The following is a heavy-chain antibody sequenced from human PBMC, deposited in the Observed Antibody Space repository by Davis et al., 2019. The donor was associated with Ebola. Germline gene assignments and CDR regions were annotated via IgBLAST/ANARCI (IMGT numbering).Heavy chain of an antibody. CDR1: GFTFSNYI. D-gene: IGHD3-10*01. J-gene: IGHJ4*02. CDR2: ITSDSSRT. CDR3: ARRYYGSGTYYKDY. V-gene: IGHV3-21*01. Sequence: PGGSLRLSCAASGFTFSNYIMSWVRQAPGKGLEWVSSITSDSSRTSYAESVKGRFTISRDNAKNSLYLQMNSLRAEDTAVYYCARRYYGSGTYYKDYWGQGTLVTVSS.